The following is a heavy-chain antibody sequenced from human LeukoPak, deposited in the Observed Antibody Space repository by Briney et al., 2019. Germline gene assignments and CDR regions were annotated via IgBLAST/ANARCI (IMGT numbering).Heavy chain of an antibody. CDR2: VYTTGST. Sequence: SETLSLTCTVSRGSISGYYWSWIRQPAGKGLEWLGRVYTTGSTNYNPSLQSRVTMSVDTSKNQFSLKLRSVTAADTALYFCARDRDTSGYYHSFDYWGQGTLVTVSS. D-gene: IGHD3-22*01. J-gene: IGHJ4*02. V-gene: IGHV4-4*07. CDR1: RGSISGYY. CDR3: ARDRDTSGYYHSFDY.